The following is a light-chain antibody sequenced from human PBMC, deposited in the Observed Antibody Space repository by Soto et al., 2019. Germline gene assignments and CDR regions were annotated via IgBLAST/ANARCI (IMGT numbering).Light chain of an antibody. CDR1: SSNIGAGYD. CDR2: GNS. CDR3: QSYDSSLSGYV. Sequence: QAVVSPPPSVSGALGQRVTISCTGSSSNIGAGYDVHWYQQLPGTAPKLLIYGNSNRPSGVPDRFSGSKSGTSASLAITGLQAEDEADYYCQSYDSSLSGYVFGTGTKVTVL. J-gene: IGLJ1*01. V-gene: IGLV1-40*01.